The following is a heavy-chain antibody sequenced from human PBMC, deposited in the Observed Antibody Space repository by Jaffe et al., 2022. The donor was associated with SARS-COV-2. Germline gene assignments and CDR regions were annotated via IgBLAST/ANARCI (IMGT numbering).Heavy chain of an antibody. CDR2: TYYRSNRWIN. CDR3: ARDGGHSTDFDY. CDR1: GDSVSSNRPT. D-gene: IGHD2-21*02. Sequence: QVQLQQSGPGLVQPSQTLSLTCDITGDSVSSNRPTWNWIRQSPSRGLEWLGRTYYRSNRWINDYAESVKGRITISPDTSNNQFSLHLRSVTPDDTAMYYCARDGGHSTDFDYWGQGTLVTVSS. V-gene: IGHV6-1*01. J-gene: IGHJ4*02.